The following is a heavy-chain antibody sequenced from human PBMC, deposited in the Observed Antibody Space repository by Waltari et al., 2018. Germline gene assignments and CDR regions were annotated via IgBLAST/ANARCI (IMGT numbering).Heavy chain of an antibody. CDR1: GFTLSNYW. D-gene: IGHD1-1*01. CDR2: INGDGSRM. Sequence: EVQLVESGGDLVQPCGSLRLSCAASGFTLSNYWIHWVRQAPGKGLVWVSCINGDGSRMTYADSVKGRFTLSRDNAKSTVYLQMSSLRAEDTALYYCVRVDNNGLEPFDYWGQGTLVTVSS. CDR3: VRVDNNGLEPFDY. J-gene: IGHJ4*02. V-gene: IGHV3-74*01.